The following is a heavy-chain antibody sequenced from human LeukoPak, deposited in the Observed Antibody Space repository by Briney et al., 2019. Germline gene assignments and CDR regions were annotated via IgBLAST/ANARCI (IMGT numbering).Heavy chain of an antibody. CDR3: ARRFYDNLTGHTWYDY. Sequence: ASVKASCKASGYTFTNYAMHWVRQAPGQRLEWMGWINAVTGDTKYSQEFQGRVTITRDTSASTTYMELSSLRSEDTAVYYCARRFYDNLTGHTWYDYWGQGTLVTVSS. V-gene: IGHV1-3*03. CDR2: INAVTGDT. J-gene: IGHJ4*02. CDR1: GYTFTNYA. D-gene: IGHD3-9*01.